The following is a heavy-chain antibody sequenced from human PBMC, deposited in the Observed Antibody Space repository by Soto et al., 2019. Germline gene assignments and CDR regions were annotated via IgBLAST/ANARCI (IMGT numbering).Heavy chain of an antibody. J-gene: IGHJ4*02. CDR1: GVSISSYF. CDR2: TYHRGST. D-gene: IGHD6-25*01. Sequence: SATLSLTCSGSGVSISSYFWSWIRQAPGRGLEWVGYTYHRGSTNYSPSLKSRVAISLDTSENQFSLKVNSVTAADTAVYYCARIGGYHGPLDYWGQGTPVT. CDR3: ARIGGYHGPLDY. V-gene: IGHV4-59*01.